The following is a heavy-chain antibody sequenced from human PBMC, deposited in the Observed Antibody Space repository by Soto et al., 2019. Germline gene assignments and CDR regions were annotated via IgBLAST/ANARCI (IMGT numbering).Heavy chain of an antibody. V-gene: IGHV1-69*06. CDR2: IIPIFGTA. Sequence: QVQLVQSGAEVKKPGSSVKVSCKASGGTFSSYAISWVRQAPGQGLEWMGGIIPIFGTANYAQKFQGRVTITADKSASTAYMELSSLRSEDTAVYYCARDGRRGYSYGGNADYWGQGTLVTVSS. CDR3: ARDGRRGYSYGGNADY. CDR1: GGTFSSYA. D-gene: IGHD5-18*01. J-gene: IGHJ4*02.